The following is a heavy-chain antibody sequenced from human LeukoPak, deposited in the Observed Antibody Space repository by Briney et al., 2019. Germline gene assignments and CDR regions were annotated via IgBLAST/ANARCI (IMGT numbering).Heavy chain of an antibody. V-gene: IGHV3-23*01. D-gene: IGHD3-10*01. Sequence: PGGSLRLSCAASGFTFSSYAMSWVRQAPGKGLEGVSAISGSGGSTYYADSVKGRFTISRDNSKNTLYLQMNSLRAEDTAVYYCARFTGQPRGFDPWGQGTLVTVSS. CDR2: ISGSGGST. CDR3: ARFTGQPRGFDP. CDR1: GFTFSSYA. J-gene: IGHJ5*02.